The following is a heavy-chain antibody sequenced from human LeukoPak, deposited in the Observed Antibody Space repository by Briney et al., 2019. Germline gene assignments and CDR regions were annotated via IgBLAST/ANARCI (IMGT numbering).Heavy chain of an antibody. J-gene: IGHJ4*02. V-gene: IGHV4-61*02. Sequence: SQTPSLTCTVSGGSISSGSYYWSWIRQPAGKGLEWIGRIYTSGSTNYNPSLKSRVTISVDTSKNQFSLKLSSVTAADTAVYYCASHLWFGDYYFDYWGQGTLVTVSS. CDR2: IYTSGST. CDR3: ASHLWFGDYYFDY. CDR1: GGSISSGSYY. D-gene: IGHD3-10*01.